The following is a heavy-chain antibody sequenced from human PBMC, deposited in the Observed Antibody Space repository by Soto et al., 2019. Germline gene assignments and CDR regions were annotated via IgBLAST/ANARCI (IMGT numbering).Heavy chain of an antibody. V-gene: IGHV3-23*01. CDR2: ISGSGGST. CDR1: GFTFSSYA. Sequence: EVQLLESGGGLVQPGGSLRLSCAASGFTFSSYAMSWVRQAPGKGLEWVSAISGSGGSTYYADSVKGRFTISRDNSKNTLDLQMNSLRAEDTAVYYCATNSGYDLYYGMDVWGQGTTVTVSS. J-gene: IGHJ6*02. CDR3: ATNSGYDLYYGMDV. D-gene: IGHD5-12*01.